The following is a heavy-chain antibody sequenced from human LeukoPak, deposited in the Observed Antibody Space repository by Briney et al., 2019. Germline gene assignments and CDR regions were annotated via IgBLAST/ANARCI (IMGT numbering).Heavy chain of an antibody. CDR2: IKQDGSEK. D-gene: IGHD3-10*01. Sequence: GGSLRLSCEASGFTFSRYAMTWVRQAPGKGLEWVANIKQDGSEKYYVDSVKGRFTISRDNAKNSLYLQMNSLRAEDTAVYYCASNLGSGSYKHYYYYGMDVWGQGTTVTVSS. CDR1: GFTFSRYA. CDR3: ASNLGSGSYKHYYYYGMDV. V-gene: IGHV3-7*01. J-gene: IGHJ6*02.